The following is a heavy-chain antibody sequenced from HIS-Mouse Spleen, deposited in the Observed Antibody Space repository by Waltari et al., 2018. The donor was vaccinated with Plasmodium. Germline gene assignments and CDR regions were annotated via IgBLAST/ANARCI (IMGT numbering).Heavy chain of an antibody. CDR1: GFTFSSYG. D-gene: IGHD6-13*01. CDR3: ASSWYWYFDL. V-gene: IGHV3-7*01. CDR2: IKQYGSEK. Sequence: EVQLVESGGGLVQPGGSLRLSCAASGFTFSSYGMSWVRQAPGNGLEWVANIKQYGSEKYYVDSVKGRFTISRDNAKNSLYLQVNGLRADDTAVYYCASSWYWYFDLWGRGTLVTVSS. J-gene: IGHJ2*01.